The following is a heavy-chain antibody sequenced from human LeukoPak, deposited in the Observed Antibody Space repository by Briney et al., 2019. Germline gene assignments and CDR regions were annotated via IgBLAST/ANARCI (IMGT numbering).Heavy chain of an antibody. D-gene: IGHD3-10*01. CDR1: GGSFSGYY. Sequence: SETLSLTCAVYGGSFSGYYWSWIRQPPGKGLEWIGSMYYSGSTYYNPSLKSRVTISVDTSKNQFSLKLSSVTAADTAVYYCARHRYYYRSGSYYGAPYYMDVWGKGTTVTISS. CDR3: ARHRYYYRSGSYYGAPYYMDV. J-gene: IGHJ6*03. V-gene: IGHV4-34*01. CDR2: MYYSGST.